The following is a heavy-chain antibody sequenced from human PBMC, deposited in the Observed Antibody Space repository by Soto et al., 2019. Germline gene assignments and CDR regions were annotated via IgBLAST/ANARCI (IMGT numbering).Heavy chain of an antibody. Sequence: QVQLVESGGGVVQPGRSLRLSCAASGFTFSSYAMHWVRRAPGKGPEWMAVMSYDGSNKYYADSVKGRFTISRDNSKNTLYLRMNRLRPEDTALYYCARDGGAYWGQGTLVIVSS. D-gene: IGHD3-16*01. CDR3: ARDGGAY. CDR2: MSYDGSNK. V-gene: IGHV3-30-3*01. J-gene: IGHJ4*02. CDR1: GFTFSSYA.